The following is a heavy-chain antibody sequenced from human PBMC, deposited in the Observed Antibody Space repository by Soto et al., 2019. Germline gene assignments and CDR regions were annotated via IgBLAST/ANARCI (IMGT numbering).Heavy chain of an antibody. Sequence: QVQLQESGPGLVKPSQTLSLTCTVSGGSISSGGYYWSWIRQHPGKGLEWIGYIYYSGSTYYNPSLKSRVTISVDTSKNQFSLKLSSVTAADTAVYYCARGWYSYGRATPFDYWGQGTLVTVSS. CDR1: GGSISSGGYY. CDR3: ARGWYSYGRATPFDY. V-gene: IGHV4-31*03. CDR2: IYYSGST. J-gene: IGHJ4*02. D-gene: IGHD5-18*01.